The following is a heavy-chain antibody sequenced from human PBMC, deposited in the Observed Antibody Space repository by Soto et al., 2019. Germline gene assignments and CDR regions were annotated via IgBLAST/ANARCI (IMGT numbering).Heavy chain of an antibody. CDR1: GFIFSSYT. CDR2: ITYDGSNQ. J-gene: IGHJ4*02. D-gene: IGHD1-26*01. Sequence: PGGSLRLSCAASGFIFSSYTLHWVRQAPGKGLEWVGVITYDGSNQYYADSVKGRFTISRDNSRNMLFLQMNSLRPDDTAVYYCARAPSGSYPEFDYWGKG. CDR3: ARAPSGSYPEFDY. V-gene: IGHV3-30-3*01.